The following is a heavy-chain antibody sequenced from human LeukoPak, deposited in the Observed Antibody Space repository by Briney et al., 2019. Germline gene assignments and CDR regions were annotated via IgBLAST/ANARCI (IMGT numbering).Heavy chain of an antibody. D-gene: IGHD6-6*01. CDR1: GFTFSSYA. CDR2: IIGIGGST. CDR3: AKVSSRHYYYYYMDV. V-gene: IGHV3-23*01. J-gene: IGHJ6*03. Sequence: PGGSLRLSCAASGFTFSSYAMSWVRQAPGRGRGWDSSIIGIGGSTYYADSVKGRFPISRDNSKNTLYLQMNSLRAEDTAVYYCAKVSSRHYYYYYMDVWGKGTTVTVSS.